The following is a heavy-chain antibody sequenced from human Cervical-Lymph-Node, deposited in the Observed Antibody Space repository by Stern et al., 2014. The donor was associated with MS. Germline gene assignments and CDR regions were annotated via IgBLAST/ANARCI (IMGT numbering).Heavy chain of an antibody. Sequence: QVQLMQSGGGVVQPGRSLRLSCAASGFTFSSHTLTWVRQAPGKGLEWVAVISYDGSNQYYADSVRGRFTISRDNSKNTLYLQMNILKSEDTAVYYCAREMRRFLEWPYYFFGMDVWGQGTTVTVSS. V-gene: IGHV3-30-3*01. CDR1: GFTFSSHT. CDR2: ISYDGSNQ. J-gene: IGHJ6*02. D-gene: IGHD3-3*01. CDR3: AREMRRFLEWPYYFFGMDV.